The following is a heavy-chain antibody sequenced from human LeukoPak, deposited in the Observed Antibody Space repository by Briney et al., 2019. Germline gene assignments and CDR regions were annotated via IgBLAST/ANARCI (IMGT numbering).Heavy chain of an antibody. V-gene: IGHV4-34*01. D-gene: IGHD3-9*01. J-gene: IGHJ4*02. CDR1: GGSFSGYY. Sequence: PSETLSLTCAVYGGSFSGYYWSWIRQPPGKGLEWIGEINHSGSTNYNPSLKSRVTISVDTSKNQFSLKLSSVTAADTAVYYCARHPLRYFDWLFPPYYFDYWGQGTLVTVSS. CDR2: INHSGST. CDR3: ARHPLRYFDWLFPPYYFDY.